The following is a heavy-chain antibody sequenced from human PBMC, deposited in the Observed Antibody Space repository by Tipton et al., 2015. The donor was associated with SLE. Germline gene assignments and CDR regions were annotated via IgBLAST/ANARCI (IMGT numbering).Heavy chain of an antibody. CDR2: IKQDGTEK. V-gene: IGHV3-7*01. CDR1: GFTVNTYW. CDR3: ARATGWREAFDI. J-gene: IGHJ3*02. D-gene: IGHD1-26*01. Sequence: SLRLSCAASGFTVNTYWMSWVRQAPGKGLERVANIKQDGTEKYYVDSVKGRFTISRENAKKSLYLQMNSLRAEDTAVYYCARATGWREAFDIWGQGTMVTVSS.